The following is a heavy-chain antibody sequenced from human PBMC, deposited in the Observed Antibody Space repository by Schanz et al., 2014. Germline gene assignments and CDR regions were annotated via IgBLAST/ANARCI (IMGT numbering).Heavy chain of an antibody. V-gene: IGHV1-69*02. CDR1: GGTFSSFG. J-gene: IGHJ4*02. D-gene: IGHD3-10*01. CDR3: ARGRGFYDY. CDR2: IIPSLGLA. Sequence: VQLEQSGAEVKKPGSSVKVSCKASGGTFSSFGINWVRQAPGQGLEWMGRIIPSLGLAKYEQKFQDKVTITADTSTPTAYMELSSLTSEDTAVHYCARGRGFYDYWGQGTLVTVSS.